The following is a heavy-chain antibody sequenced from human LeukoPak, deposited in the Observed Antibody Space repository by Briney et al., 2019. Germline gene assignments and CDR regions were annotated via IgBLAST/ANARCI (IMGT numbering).Heavy chain of an antibody. Sequence: GGSLRLSCAPSGFTVSSNYMSWVRQAPGKGLEWVSVLYSSGSTYYADSVKGRFTISRDNSKNTLYLQMNSLRAEDTAVYYCAKDHYYDSSGYYYEPDAFDIWGQGTMVTVSS. CDR3: AKDHYYDSSGYYYEPDAFDI. CDR2: LYSSGST. CDR1: GFTVSSNY. V-gene: IGHV3-53*01. J-gene: IGHJ3*02. D-gene: IGHD3-22*01.